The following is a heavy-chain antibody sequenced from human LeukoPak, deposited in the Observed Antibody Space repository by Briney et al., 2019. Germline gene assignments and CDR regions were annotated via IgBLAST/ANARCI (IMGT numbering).Heavy chain of an antibody. D-gene: IGHD5-18*01. J-gene: IGHJ4*02. CDR1: GFTFSSYE. Sequence: GGSLRLSCAASGFTFSSYEMNWVRQAPGKGLEWVSYISSSGSTIYYADSVEGRFTISRDNAKNSLYLQMNSLRAEDTAVYYCASLGYSYGSDYYFDYWGQGTLVTVSS. CDR3: ASLGYSYGSDYYFDY. V-gene: IGHV3-48*03. CDR2: ISSSGSTI.